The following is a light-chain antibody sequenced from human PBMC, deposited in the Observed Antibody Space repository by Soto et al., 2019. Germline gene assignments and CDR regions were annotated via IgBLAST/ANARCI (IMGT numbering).Light chain of an antibody. Sequence: IPMTQSPSTLSASVGDRVTITCRASQRISGWLAWYQQKPGKAPKLLISDASNLESGVPARFSGSGSGTEFTLTISSLQPDDFATYYCQQYRTSSITFGQGTRLEI. V-gene: IGKV1-5*01. CDR1: QRISGW. CDR3: QQYRTSSIT. J-gene: IGKJ5*01. CDR2: DAS.